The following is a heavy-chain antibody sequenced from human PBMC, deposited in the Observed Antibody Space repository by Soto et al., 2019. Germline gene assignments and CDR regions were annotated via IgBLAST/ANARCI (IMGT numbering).Heavy chain of an antibody. J-gene: IGHJ4*02. CDR1: GFTFSSYA. CDR3: ARDSTEFGFDY. CDR2: ISYDGSNK. V-gene: IGHV3-30-3*01. D-gene: IGHD3-16*01. Sequence: GSLRLSCAASGFTFSSYAMHWVRQAPGKGLESVAVISYDGSNKYYADSVKGRFTISRDNSKNTLYLQMNSLRAEDTAVYYCARDSTEFGFDYWGQGTLVTVSS.